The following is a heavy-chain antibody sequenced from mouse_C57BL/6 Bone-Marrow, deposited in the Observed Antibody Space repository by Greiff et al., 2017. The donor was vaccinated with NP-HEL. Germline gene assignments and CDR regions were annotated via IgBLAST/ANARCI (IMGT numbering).Heavy chain of an antibody. CDR2: IDPEDGDT. CDR1: GFNIKDYY. V-gene: IGHV14-1*01. Sequence: VHVKQSGAELVRPGASVKLSCTASGFNIKDYYMHWVKQRPEQGLEWIGRIDPEDGDTEYAPKFQGKATMTADTSSNTAYLQLSSLTSEDTAVYYCTTDGYFFFDYWGQGTTLTVSS. J-gene: IGHJ2*01. CDR3: TTDGYFFFDY. D-gene: IGHD2-3*01.